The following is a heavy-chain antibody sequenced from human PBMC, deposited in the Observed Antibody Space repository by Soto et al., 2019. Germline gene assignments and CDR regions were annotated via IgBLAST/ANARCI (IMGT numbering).Heavy chain of an antibody. CDR3: ARGVILTGYYNGRIGGWFDP. D-gene: IGHD3-9*01. Sequence: LSLTCAVYGGSFSGYYWSWIRQPPGKGLEWIGEINHSGSTNYNPSLKSRVTISVDTSKNQFSLKLSSVTAADTAVYYCARGVILTGYYNGRIGGWFDPWGQGTLVTVSS. J-gene: IGHJ5*02. V-gene: IGHV4-34*01. CDR1: GGSFSGYY. CDR2: INHSGST.